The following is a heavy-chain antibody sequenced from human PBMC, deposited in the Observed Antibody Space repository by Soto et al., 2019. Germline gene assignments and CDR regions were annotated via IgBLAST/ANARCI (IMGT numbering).Heavy chain of an antibody. CDR3: AKAALYSSTWETGKGYFDY. Sequence: EVQLVESGGDLVQPGGSLRLSCAASAFTFSSYAMSWVRQAPGKGLEWVSTISGGGGSAYYAASVEGRFTISRDNSKNTLVLQMHTLRAEDTAVYYCAKAALYSSTWETGKGYFDYWGQGTLVTVSS. D-gene: IGHD6-13*01. V-gene: IGHV3-23*04. CDR1: AFTFSSYA. CDR2: ISGGGGSA. J-gene: IGHJ4*02.